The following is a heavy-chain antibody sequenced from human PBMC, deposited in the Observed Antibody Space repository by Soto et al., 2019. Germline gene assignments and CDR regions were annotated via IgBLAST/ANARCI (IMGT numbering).Heavy chain of an antibody. CDR3: AKDSWYFDL. CDR1: GFVFTNFW. J-gene: IGHJ4*02. V-gene: IGHV3-74*01. CDR2: IDTSGHST. D-gene: IGHD6-13*01. Sequence: GGSLRLSCEASGFVFTNFWMHWVRHVPGKGLVWVARIDTSGHSTNYAESVKGRFTISRDNAKNTVSLQMNSLRVEDTCVYYCAKDSWYFDLWSQGSQVTVSS.